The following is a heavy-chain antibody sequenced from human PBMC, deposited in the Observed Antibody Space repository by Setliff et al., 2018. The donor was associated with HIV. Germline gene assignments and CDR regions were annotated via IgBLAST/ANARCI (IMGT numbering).Heavy chain of an antibody. V-gene: IGHV1-46*01. CDR2: INPTGGST. J-gene: IGHJ3*02. CDR1: GYSFTNHY. D-gene: IGHD1-1*01. Sequence: ASVKVSCKPSGYSFTNHYMHWVRQAPGQGLEWMGVINPTGGSTRNARKFQGRVAMTRDTSTSTVYMELSSRRSEDTAVYYCESAGAWQLNALDIWGQGTMVTVSS. CDR3: ESAGAWQLNALDI.